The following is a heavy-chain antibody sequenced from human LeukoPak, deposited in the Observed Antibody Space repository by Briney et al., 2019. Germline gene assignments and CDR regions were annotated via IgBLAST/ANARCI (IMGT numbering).Heavy chain of an antibody. CDR1: GYSISSGYY. D-gene: IGHD3-10*01. J-gene: IGHJ4*02. CDR2: IYHSGST. Sequence: PSETLSLTCTVSGYSISSGYYWGWIRQPPGKGLEWIGSIYHSGSTYYNPSLKSRVTISVDTSKNQFSLKLSSVTAADTAVYYCARGYYYDSGSYYPDYWGQGTLVTVSS. CDR3: ARGYYYDSGSYYPDY. V-gene: IGHV4-38-2*02.